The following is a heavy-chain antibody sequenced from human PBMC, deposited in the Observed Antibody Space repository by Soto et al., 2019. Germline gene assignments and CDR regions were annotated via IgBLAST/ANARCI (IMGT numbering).Heavy chain of an antibody. CDR1: GFTFSIFG. CDR3: ARDKGSSTVVSGISQEGYFDS. V-gene: IGHV3-33*01. D-gene: IGHD6-19*01. J-gene: IGHJ4*02. CDR2: IWYDGSNA. Sequence: QVQLVDSGGGVVQPGRSLRLSCAASGFTFSIFGMHWVRQAPGKGLEWAAIIWYDGSNAYYADSVRGRFTISRGNSTNTVYLQMNSLRAEDTAVYYCARDKGSSTVVSGISQEGYFDSWGQGTLVTVSS.